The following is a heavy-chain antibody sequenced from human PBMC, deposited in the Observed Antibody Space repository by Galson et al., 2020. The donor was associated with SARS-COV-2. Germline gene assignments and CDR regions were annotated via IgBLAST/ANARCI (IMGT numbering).Heavy chain of an antibody. Sequence: GESLKISCSASGFTFSSYAMHWVRQAPGKGLEYVSAISSNGGSTYYADSVKGRFTISRDNSKNTLYLQMSSLRAEDTAVYYCVKVSRDGYNPWGQGTLVTVSS. J-gene: IGHJ5*02. V-gene: IGHV3-64D*09. CDR2: ISSNGGST. D-gene: IGHD5-12*01. CDR1: GFTFSSYA. CDR3: VKVSRDGYNP.